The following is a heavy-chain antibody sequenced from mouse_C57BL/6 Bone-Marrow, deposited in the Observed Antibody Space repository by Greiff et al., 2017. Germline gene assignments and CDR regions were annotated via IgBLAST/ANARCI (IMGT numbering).Heavy chain of an antibody. J-gene: IGHJ3*01. CDR3: TRYYDYGGGFAY. Sequence: VQLQQSGAELVRPGASVTLSCKASGYTFTDYEMHWVKQTPVHGLEWIGAIDPETGGTAYNQKFKGKAILTADKSSSTAYMELRSLTSEDSAVYYCTRYYDYGGGFAYWGQGTLVTVSA. D-gene: IGHD2-4*01. CDR1: GYTFTDYE. V-gene: IGHV1-15*01. CDR2: IDPETGGT.